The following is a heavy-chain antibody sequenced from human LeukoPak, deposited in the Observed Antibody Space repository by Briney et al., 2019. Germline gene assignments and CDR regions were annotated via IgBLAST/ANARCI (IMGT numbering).Heavy chain of an antibody. Sequence: RESGPALVKPTQTLTLTCTFSGFSLSTSGMCVNWIRQPPGKALEWLARIDWDDDKYYSTSLKTRLTISKATSKNQVVLTMTNMDPVDTATYYCARTITGFCASDICYRYYFDYWGQGALVTVSS. CDR1: GFSLSTSGMC. CDR2: IDWDDDK. CDR3: ARTITGFCASDICYRYYFDY. V-gene: IGHV2-70*11. D-gene: IGHD2-8*01. J-gene: IGHJ4*02.